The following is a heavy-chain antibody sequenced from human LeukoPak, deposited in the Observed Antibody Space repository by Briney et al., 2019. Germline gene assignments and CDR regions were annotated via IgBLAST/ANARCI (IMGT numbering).Heavy chain of an antibody. V-gene: IGHV4-59*01. Sequence: SETLSLTCTVSGGSISSYYWSWIRQPPGKGLEWIGHIYDSGSTNSNPSLKSRVTMSLDTSKSQFSLKLSSVTAADAAVYYCAREGYYGSGNLDYWGQGTLVTVSS. CDR3: AREGYYGSGNLDY. CDR1: GGSISSYY. J-gene: IGHJ4*02. CDR2: IYDSGST. D-gene: IGHD3-10*01.